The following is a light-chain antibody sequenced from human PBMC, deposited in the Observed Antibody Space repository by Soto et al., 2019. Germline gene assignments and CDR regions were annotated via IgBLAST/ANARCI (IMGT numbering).Light chain of an antibody. J-gene: IGKJ2*01. Sequence: DIQMTQSPSTLSASVGDRVTITCRASQSISSWLAWYQQKPEKAPKLLIYKASSLESGVPSRFSGSGSGTEFTLTISSLQPDDFATYYGQQYNTHSQYAFGQGTKLEI. CDR1: QSISSW. CDR3: QQYNTHSQYA. V-gene: IGKV1-5*03. CDR2: KAS.